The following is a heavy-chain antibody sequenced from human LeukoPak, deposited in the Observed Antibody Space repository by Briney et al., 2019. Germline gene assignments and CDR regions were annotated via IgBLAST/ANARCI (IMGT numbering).Heavy chain of an antibody. J-gene: IGHJ4*02. CDR2: ISNNGGYT. CDR3: AKQLGYCSDGSCYFPY. V-gene: IGHV3-23*01. D-gene: IGHD2-15*01. Sequence: PGRSLRLSCAASGFTFSSSAMSWFRQAPGKGLEWVSAISNNGGYTYYADSVQGRFTISRDNSKSTLCLQMNSLRAEDTAVYYCAKQLGYCSDGSCYFPYWGQGTLVTVSS. CDR1: GFTFSSSA.